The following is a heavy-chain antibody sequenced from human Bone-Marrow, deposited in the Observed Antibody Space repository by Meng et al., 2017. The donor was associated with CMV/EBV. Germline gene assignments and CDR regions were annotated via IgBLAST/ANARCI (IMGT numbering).Heavy chain of an antibody. CDR3: AKDMAARHYDFWKGSREYFGMDV. CDR1: GVTFDDFA. J-gene: IGHJ6*02. CDR2: ISWNSEKK. D-gene: IGHD3-3*01. Sequence: SLKISCVVSGVTFDDFAMHWVRQAPGKGLEWVAGISWNSEKKDYADSVKGRFSISRDNAKKYLYLQMSGLRPEDTALYYCAKDMAARHYDFWKGSREYFGMDVWGRGTTVTVAS. V-gene: IGHV3-9*01.